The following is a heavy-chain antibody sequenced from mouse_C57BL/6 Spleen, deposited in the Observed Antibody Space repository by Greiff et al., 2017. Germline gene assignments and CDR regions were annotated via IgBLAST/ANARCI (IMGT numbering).Heavy chain of an antibody. Sequence: QVQLKQSGPELVKPGASVKISCKASGYAFSSSWLNWVKQRPGKGLEWIGRIYPGDGDTNSNGRFKGKATLTADKSSRTAYMQLSSLTAEDSAVYFCARVSYYGNYDDAMDYWGQGTSVTVSS. V-gene: IGHV1-82*01. CDR2: IYPGDGDT. CDR3: ARVSYYGNYDDAMDY. CDR1: GYAFSSSW. D-gene: IGHD2-1*01. J-gene: IGHJ4*01.